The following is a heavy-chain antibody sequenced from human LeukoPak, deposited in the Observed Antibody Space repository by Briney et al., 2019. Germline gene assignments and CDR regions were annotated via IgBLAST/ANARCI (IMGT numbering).Heavy chain of an antibody. D-gene: IGHD1-1*01. CDR2: INPNSGGT. CDR3: ARVNRNWNDLSDY. J-gene: IGHJ4*02. CDR1: GYTFTGYY. V-gene: IGHV1-2*02. Sequence: ASVKVSCKASGYTFTGYYMHWVRQAPGQGLEWMGWINPNSGGTNYAQKFQGRVTMTRDTSISTAYMELSRLSSDDTAVYYCARVNRNWNDLSDYWGQGTLVTVSS.